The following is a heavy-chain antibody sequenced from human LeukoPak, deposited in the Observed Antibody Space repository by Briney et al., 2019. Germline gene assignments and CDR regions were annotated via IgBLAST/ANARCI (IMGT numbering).Heavy chain of an antibody. CDR2: IYASSGST. CDR1: GDSISRFY. D-gene: IGHD6-6*01. J-gene: IGHJ6*02. CDR3: ARETLVRDYGMDV. Sequence: PSETLSLTCTVSGDSISRFYWNRIRQPAGKGLEWIGRIYASSGSTKYNPSLESRVFMSLDTSKNQFSLKLTSVTAADTAVYYCARETLVRDYGMDVWGQGTTVTVSS. V-gene: IGHV4-4*07.